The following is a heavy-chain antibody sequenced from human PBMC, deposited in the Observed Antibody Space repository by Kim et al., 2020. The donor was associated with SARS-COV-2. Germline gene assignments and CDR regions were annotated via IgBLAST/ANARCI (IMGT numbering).Heavy chain of an antibody. CDR3: ARAGYYKNYYYGMDV. CDR1: GYTFTSYG. CDR2: ISAYNGNT. J-gene: IGHJ6*02. D-gene: IGHD3-9*01. Sequence: ASVKVSCKASGYTFTSYGISWVRQAPGQGLEWMGWISAYNGNTNYAQKLQGRVTMTTDTSTSTAYMELRSLRSDDTAVYYCARAGYYKNYYYGMDVWGQGTTVTVSS. V-gene: IGHV1-18*01.